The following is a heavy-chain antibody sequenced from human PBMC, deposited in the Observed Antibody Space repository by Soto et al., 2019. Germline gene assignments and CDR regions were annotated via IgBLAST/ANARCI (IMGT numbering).Heavy chain of an antibody. J-gene: IGHJ5*02. V-gene: IGHV4-31*03. CDR2: IYYSGST. Sequence: SETLSLTCTVSGGSISSGGYYWSWIRQHPGKGLEWIGYIYYSGSTYYNPSLKSRVTISVDTSKNQFSLKLSSVTAADTAVYYCASAVYPVGASQLWSDLWGQGTLVTGSS. CDR3: ASAVYPVGASQLWSDL. CDR1: GGSISSGGYY. D-gene: IGHD1-26*01.